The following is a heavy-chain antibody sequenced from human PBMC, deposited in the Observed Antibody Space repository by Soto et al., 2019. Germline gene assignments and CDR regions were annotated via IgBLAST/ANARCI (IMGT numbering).Heavy chain of an antibody. V-gene: IGHV4-39*01. CDR1: GGSISSSYY. Sequence: SETLSLTCTVSGGSISSSYYWGWIRQPPGKGLEWIGSIYYSGSTYYNPSLKSRVTISVDTSKNQFSLKLSSVTAADTAVYYCARPLWFGELFYGVDVRGPGTTVTVSS. D-gene: IGHD3-10*01. CDR3: ARPLWFGELFYGVDV. CDR2: IYYSGST. J-gene: IGHJ6*02.